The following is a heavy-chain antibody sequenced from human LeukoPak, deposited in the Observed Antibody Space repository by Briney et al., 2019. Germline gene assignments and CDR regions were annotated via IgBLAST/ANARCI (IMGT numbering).Heavy chain of an antibody. Sequence: VASVKVSCKASGGTFSSYAISWVRQAPGQGLEWMGEIIPIFGTANYAQKFQGRVSITTDESTSTAYMELSRLRSDDTAVHYCARVGSVGSGSYYGYWGQGTLVTVSS. CDR1: GGTFSSYA. J-gene: IGHJ4*02. CDR2: IIPIFGTA. D-gene: IGHD3-10*01. V-gene: IGHV1-69*05. CDR3: ARVGSVGSGSYYGY.